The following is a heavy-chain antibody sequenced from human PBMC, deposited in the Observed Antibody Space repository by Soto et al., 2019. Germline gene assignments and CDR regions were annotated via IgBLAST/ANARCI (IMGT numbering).Heavy chain of an antibody. CDR1: GGSISSYY. CDR2: IYYSGST. D-gene: IGHD3-22*01. J-gene: IGHJ3*02. CDR3: ARDARWAPYDSSGYYSDAFDI. V-gene: IGHV4-59*01. Sequence: ASETLSLTCTVSGGSISSYYWSWIRQPPGKGLEWIGYIYYSGSTNYNPSLKSRVTISVDTSKNQFSLKLSSVTAADTAVYYCARDARWAPYDSSGYYSDAFDIWGQGTMVTVSS.